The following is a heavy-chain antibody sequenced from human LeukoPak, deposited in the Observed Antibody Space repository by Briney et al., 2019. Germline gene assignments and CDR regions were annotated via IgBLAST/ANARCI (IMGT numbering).Heavy chain of an antibody. CDR3: VKAPSPVY. Sequence: GRSLRLSCAASGFTFDDYAMHWVRQAPGKGLEWVSGISWNSGSIGYADSVKGRFTISRDNSKNTLHLQMNSLRAEDTAVYYCVKAPSPVYWGQGTLVTVSS. V-gene: IGHV3-9*01. CDR2: ISWNSGSI. CDR1: GFTFDDYA. J-gene: IGHJ4*02.